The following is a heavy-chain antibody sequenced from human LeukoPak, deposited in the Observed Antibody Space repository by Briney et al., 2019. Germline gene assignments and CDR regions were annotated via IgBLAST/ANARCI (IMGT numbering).Heavy chain of an antibody. V-gene: IGHV4-39*02. J-gene: IGHJ4*02. CDR1: GGSISSSSYY. D-gene: IGHD2-2*01. CDR2: VYYSGST. CDR3: ARDCISTSCYWWGFDY. Sequence: SETLSLTCTVSGGSISSSSYYWGWIRQPPGKGLEWIGSVYYSGSTYYNPSLKSRVTISVDTSKNQFSLKLSSVTAADTAVYYCARDCISTSCYWWGFDYWGQGTLVTVSS.